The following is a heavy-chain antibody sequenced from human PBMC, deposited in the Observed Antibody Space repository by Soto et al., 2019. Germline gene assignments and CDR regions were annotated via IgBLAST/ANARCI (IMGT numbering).Heavy chain of an antibody. Sequence: GGSLRLSCAASGFTFSNYAMHWFRQAPGNGLEWVAFLSYDGNNEYYADSVKGRFIASRDNSKNTLFLQLNSLRPEDTAVYYCARVRDSSGWYPNFDYWGQGTLVTVSS. D-gene: IGHD6-19*01. J-gene: IGHJ4*02. CDR3: ARVRDSSGWYPNFDY. CDR2: LSYDGNNE. V-gene: IGHV3-30-3*01. CDR1: GFTFSNYA.